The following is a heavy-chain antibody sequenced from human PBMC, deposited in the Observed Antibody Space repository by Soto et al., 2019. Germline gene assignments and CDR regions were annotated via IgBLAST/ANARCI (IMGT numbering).Heavy chain of an antibody. CDR2: IIPIFGTA. CDR1: GGTFSSYA. CDR3: AKLQAYSYGPGAYFEY. V-gene: IGHV1-69*01. Sequence: QVQLVQSGAEVKKPGSSVKVSCKASGGTFSSYAISWVRQAPGQGLEWMGGIIPIFGTANYAQKFQGRVTITADESTSTAYMELSSLRSEDTAVYYCAKLQAYSYGPGAYFEYWGQGTLVTVSS. J-gene: IGHJ4*02. D-gene: IGHD5-18*01.